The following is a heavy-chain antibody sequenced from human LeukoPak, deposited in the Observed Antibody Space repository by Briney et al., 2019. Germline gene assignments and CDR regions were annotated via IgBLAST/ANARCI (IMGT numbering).Heavy chain of an antibody. CDR2: IGTAGDT. V-gene: IGHV3-13*01. J-gene: IGHJ5*02. CDR1: GFTFSSYD. Sequence: GVPLRLSCAASGFTFSSYDMHWVRQATGKGVEWVSAIGTAGDTYYPGSVKGRFTISRENAKNSLYLQMNSLRAGDTAVYYCARGVGGWFDPWGQGTLVTVSS. CDR3: ARGVGGWFDP.